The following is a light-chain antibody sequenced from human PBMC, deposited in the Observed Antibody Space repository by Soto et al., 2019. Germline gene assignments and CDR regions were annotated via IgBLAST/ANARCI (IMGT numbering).Light chain of an antibody. J-gene: IGLJ3*02. CDR3: SSSGGVSAPVL. CDR1: SSDIGAYDY. CDR2: DVS. Sequence: QSALPQPASVSGSPGQSITISCTGTSSDIGAYDYVSWYQHRPGKAPKLMIYDVSHRPSGISNRSAGSQSGTTASLTVSGLQAEDEADYYCSSSGGVSAPVLFGGGTKVTVL. V-gene: IGLV2-14*03.